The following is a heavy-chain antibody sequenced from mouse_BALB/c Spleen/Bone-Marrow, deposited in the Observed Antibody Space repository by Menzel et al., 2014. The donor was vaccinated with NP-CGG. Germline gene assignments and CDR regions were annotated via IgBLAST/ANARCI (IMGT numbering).Heavy chain of an antibody. CDR3: ARRGWDGYFDY. V-gene: IGHV5-6-2*01. Sequence: EVQRVESGGGLVKLGGSLKLSCAASGFTFSSYYMSWVRQTPEERLELVAAINSNGGSTYYPDTVKGRFTISRDNAKNALYLQMSSLKSEDTALYYCARRGWDGYFDYWGQGTTLTVSS. D-gene: IGHD4-1*01. J-gene: IGHJ2*01. CDR2: INSNGGST. CDR1: GFTFSSYY.